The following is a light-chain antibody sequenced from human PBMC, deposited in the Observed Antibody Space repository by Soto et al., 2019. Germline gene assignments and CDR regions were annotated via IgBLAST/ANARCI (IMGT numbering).Light chain of an antibody. CDR2: GAS. J-gene: IGKJ2*01. V-gene: IGKV3-15*01. CDR3: HQYNKWPPYT. Sequence: EIVMTQSPDTLSVSPGERVTLSCRASQSVSSDLAWYQQKPGQAPRLLIYGASTRATDIAARFSGSGSGTEFTLTISSLQSEDFAVYYCHQYNKWPPYTFGQGTKVDI. CDR1: QSVSSD.